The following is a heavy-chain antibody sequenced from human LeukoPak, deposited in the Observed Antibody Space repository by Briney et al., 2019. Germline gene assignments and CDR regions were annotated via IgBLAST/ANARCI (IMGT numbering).Heavy chain of an antibody. CDR3: ARVFVVVGSTDAFDI. J-gene: IGHJ3*02. D-gene: IGHD2-15*01. Sequence: GSLRLSCAASGFTFSSYTMNWVRQAPGKGLEWVSSISTSNTYIYYADSVKGRFTISRDNSKNTLYLQMNSLRAEDTAVYYCARVFVVVGSTDAFDIWGQGTVVTVSS. CDR1: GFTFSSYT. V-gene: IGHV3-21*04. CDR2: ISTSNTYI.